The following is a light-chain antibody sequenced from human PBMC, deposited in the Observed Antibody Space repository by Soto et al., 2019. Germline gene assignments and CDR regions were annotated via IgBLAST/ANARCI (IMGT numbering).Light chain of an antibody. CDR1: SSDVGGYNH. CDR2: EVT. Sequence: QSVLTQPASVSGSPGQSITISCTGTSSDVGGYNHVSWYQIHPGKAPKLIIYEVTSRPSGVSNRFSGSKSGNTASLTISGLQAEDEADYYCCSYAGSSTNYVFGTGTKVTVL. V-gene: IGLV2-23*02. J-gene: IGLJ1*01. CDR3: CSYAGSSTNYV.